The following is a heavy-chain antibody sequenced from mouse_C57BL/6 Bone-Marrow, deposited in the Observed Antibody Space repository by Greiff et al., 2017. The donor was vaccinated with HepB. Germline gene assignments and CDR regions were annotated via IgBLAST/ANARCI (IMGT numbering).Heavy chain of an antibody. V-gene: IGHV1-82*01. CDR2: IYPGDGDT. Sequence: VQLQQSGPELVKPGASVKISCKASGYAFSSSWMNWVKQRPGKGLEWIGRIYPGDGDTNYNGKFKGKATLTADKSSSTAYMQLSSLTSEDSAVYFCADGVTTDFDYWGQGTTLTVSS. CDR3: ADGVTTDFDY. D-gene: IGHD1-1*01. CDR1: GYAFSSSW. J-gene: IGHJ2*01.